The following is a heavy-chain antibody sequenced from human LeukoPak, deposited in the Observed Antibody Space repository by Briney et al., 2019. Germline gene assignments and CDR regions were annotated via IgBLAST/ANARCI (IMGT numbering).Heavy chain of an antibody. CDR2: IYTSGST. D-gene: IGHD3-22*01. Sequence: PSETLSLTCTVSGGSISSYYWSWIRQPPGKGLEWIGYIYTSGSTNYNPSLKSRVTMSVDTSKNQFSLKLSSVTAADTAVYYCARENYYDSSGYYSSFDYWGQGTLVTVSP. J-gene: IGHJ4*02. V-gene: IGHV4-4*09. CDR3: ARENYYDSSGYYSSFDY. CDR1: GGSISSYY.